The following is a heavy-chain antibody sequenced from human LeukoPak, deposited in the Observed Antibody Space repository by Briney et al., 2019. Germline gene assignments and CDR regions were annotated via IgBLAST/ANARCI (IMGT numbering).Heavy chain of an antibody. V-gene: IGHV1-8*01. CDR2: MNPNSGNT. Sequence: ASVKVSCMPSGYTFTRYGINWVRQATGQGLEWMGWMNPNSGNTGYAQKFQGRVTMTRNTSISTAYMELSSLRSEDTAVYYCARSGSGSYYFDYWGQGTLVTVSS. CDR3: ARSGSGSYYFDY. J-gene: IGHJ4*02. CDR1: GYTFTRYG. D-gene: IGHD1-26*01.